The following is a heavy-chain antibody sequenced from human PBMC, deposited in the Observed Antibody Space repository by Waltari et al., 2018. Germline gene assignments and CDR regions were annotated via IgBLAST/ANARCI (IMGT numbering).Heavy chain of an antibody. J-gene: IGHJ3*02. CDR3: ARDSPTSGEPYDAFEI. CDR1: GYTFTSYG. CDR2: ISAYNGNT. V-gene: IGHV1-18*01. D-gene: IGHD3-10*01. Sequence: QVQLVQSGAEVKKPGASVKVSCKASGYTFTSYGISWVRQAPGQGLEWMGWISAYNGNTNYEQQGQGRVTLHQDTSTRTGYMWLGSRRSDERAVYYCARDSPTSGEPYDAFEIWGQGTMVTVSS.